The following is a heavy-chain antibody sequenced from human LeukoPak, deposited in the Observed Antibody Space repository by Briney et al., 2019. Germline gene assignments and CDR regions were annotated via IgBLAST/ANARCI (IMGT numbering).Heavy chain of an antibody. CDR2: ISVYNGNT. CDR3: ARGGAGTHDD. V-gene: IGHV1-18*01. J-gene: IGHJ4*02. Sequence: ASVKVSCKASGYTFTNYGISWVRQAPGQGLEWMGWISVYNGNTNYAQKFQGRVTMTTDTSTSTAYMELRSLTPDDTAVYYCARGGAGTHDDWGQGTLVTVSS. D-gene: IGHD6-13*01. CDR1: GYTFTNYG.